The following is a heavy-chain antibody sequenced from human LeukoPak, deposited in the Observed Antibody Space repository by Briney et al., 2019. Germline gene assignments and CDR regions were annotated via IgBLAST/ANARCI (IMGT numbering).Heavy chain of an antibody. CDR1: GGSVTDYY. Sequence: PAETLSLTCTVSGGSVTDYYCSWIRQSPGKGLEWIGYIYYTGTSYNPSLKSRVTISADTSKNQFSLKLISVTAADTAVYYCASRKLGNDYWGQGTLVTVSS. V-gene: IGHV4-59*02. D-gene: IGHD7-27*01. J-gene: IGHJ4*02. CDR3: ASRKLGNDY. CDR2: IYYTGT.